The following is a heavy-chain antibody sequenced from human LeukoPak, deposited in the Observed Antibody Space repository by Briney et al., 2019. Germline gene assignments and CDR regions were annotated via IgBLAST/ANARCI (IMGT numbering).Heavy chain of an antibody. J-gene: IGHJ6*03. V-gene: IGHV1-69*05. Sequence: SVKVSCKASGAIFSSNAFNWVGQAPGQGLEWMGGIIPIFGSPNYAQRFQGRLTITTDESTSTAYMELNSLRSEDTAVYYCARAGYSYDYTNRYMDVWGEGTTVTVSS. D-gene: IGHD5-18*01. CDR1: GAIFSSNA. CDR3: ARAGYSYDYTNRYMDV. CDR2: IIPIFGSP.